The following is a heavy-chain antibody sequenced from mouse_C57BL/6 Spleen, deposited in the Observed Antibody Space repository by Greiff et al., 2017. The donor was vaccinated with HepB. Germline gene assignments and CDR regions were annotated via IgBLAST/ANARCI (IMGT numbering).Heavy chain of an antibody. CDR3: ARSVTGSYFDY. D-gene: IGHD4-1*01. Sequence: QVQLQQSGAELARPGASVKMSCKASGYTFPSYTMHWVKQRPGQGLEWIGYINPSSGYTKYNQKFKDKATLTADKSSSTAYMQLSSLTSEDSAVYYCARSVTGSYFDYWGQGTTLTVSS. CDR1: GYTFPSYT. CDR2: INPSSGYT. J-gene: IGHJ2*01. V-gene: IGHV1-4*01.